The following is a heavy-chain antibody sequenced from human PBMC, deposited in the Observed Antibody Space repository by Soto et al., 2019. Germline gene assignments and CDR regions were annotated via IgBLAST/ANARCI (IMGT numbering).Heavy chain of an antibody. CDR1: GFTFSDSY. CDR3: ARRGYTLGYDY. V-gene: IGHV3-11*06. D-gene: IGHD5-18*01. J-gene: IGHJ4*02. CDR2: IRSTTGYT. Sequence: QVQLVESGGDLVKPGGSLRLSCAASGFTFSDSYMSWIRQAPGKGLEWVSTIRSTTGYTNYAASVKGRFTVSTDNAENSLSLQMNALRADDTAVYYCARRGYTLGYDYWGRGTLVTVSS.